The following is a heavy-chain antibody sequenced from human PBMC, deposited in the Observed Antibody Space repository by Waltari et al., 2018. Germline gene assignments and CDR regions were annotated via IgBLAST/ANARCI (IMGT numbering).Heavy chain of an antibody. D-gene: IGHD6-6*01. J-gene: IGHJ4*02. V-gene: IGHV3-7*01. CDR1: RFTFSSYW. Sequence: EVQLVESGGGLVQPGGSLRLSCAASRFTFSSYWMSWVRQAPGKGLEWVANIKQDGSEKYYVDSVKGRFTISRDNAKNSLYLQMNSLRAEDTAVYYCARDRYSSSTDYWGQGTLVTVSS. CDR3: ARDRYSSSTDY. CDR2: IKQDGSEK.